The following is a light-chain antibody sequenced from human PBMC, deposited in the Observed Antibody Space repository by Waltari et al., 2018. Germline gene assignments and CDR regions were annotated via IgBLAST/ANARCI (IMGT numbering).Light chain of an antibody. CDR2: DVS. V-gene: IGLV2-11*01. CDR1: SSIFGGYKY. Sequence: QSALTQPRSVSGSPGPSVTISSTGTSSIFGGYKYFSCSQQHTGKAPKLMIDDVSKRSSGVPDRFSGSKSGNTASPTISGIQAEDEADYYCCSYAGSYTRVFGTGTKVTVL. CDR3: CSYAGSYTRV. J-gene: IGLJ1*01.